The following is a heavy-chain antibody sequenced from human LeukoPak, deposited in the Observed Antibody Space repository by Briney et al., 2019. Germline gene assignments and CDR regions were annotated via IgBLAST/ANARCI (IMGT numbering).Heavy chain of an antibody. CDR1: GGSFSGYY. Sequence: SETLSLTCAVYGGSFSGYYWSWIRQPPGKGLEWIGEINHRGSTNYNPSLKSRVTVSVDTSKNQFSLKLSSVAAADTAVYYCATDPYCGGDCYLSYWGQGTLVAVSS. CDR2: INHRGST. J-gene: IGHJ4*02. V-gene: IGHV4-34*01. D-gene: IGHD2-21*02. CDR3: ATDPYCGGDCYLSY.